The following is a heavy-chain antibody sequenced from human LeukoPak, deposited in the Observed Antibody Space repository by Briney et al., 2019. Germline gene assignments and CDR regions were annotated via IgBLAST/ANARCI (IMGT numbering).Heavy chain of an antibody. V-gene: IGHV4-38-2*02. CDR3: ARDVPTVQLWRTDAFDI. CDR1: GYSISSGYY. D-gene: IGHD5-18*01. CDR2: IYHSGST. Sequence: SETLSLTCTVSGYSISSGYYWGWIRQPPGKGLEWIGIIYHSGSTYFNPSLKSRVTISVDTSKNQFSLKLTSVTAADTAVYYCARDVPTVQLWRTDAFDIWGQGTMVTVSS. J-gene: IGHJ3*02.